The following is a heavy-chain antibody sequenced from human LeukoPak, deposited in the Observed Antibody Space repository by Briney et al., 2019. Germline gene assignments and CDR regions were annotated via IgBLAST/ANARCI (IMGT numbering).Heavy chain of an antibody. Sequence: ASVKVSCKASGYTFTSYDINWVRQATGQGLEWMGWMNPNSGNTGYAQKFQGRVTMTRNTSISTAYMELSSLRSEDTAVYYCARAGPHSSGYTFDYWGQGTLVTVSS. CDR2: MNPNSGNT. J-gene: IGHJ4*02. D-gene: IGHD3-22*01. CDR1: GYTFTSYD. CDR3: ARAGPHSSGYTFDY. V-gene: IGHV1-8*01.